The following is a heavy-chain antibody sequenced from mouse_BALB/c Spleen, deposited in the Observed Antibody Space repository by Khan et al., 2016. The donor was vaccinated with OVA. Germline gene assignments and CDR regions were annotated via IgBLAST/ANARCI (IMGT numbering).Heavy chain of an antibody. CDR2: IWTGGST. CDR3: ARYYCNYGGYFDV. D-gene: IGHD2-1*01. J-gene: IGHJ1*01. V-gene: IGHV2-9*02. Sequence: QMQLEESGPGLVAPSQSLSITCTVSGFSLTSYGVHWVRQPPGKGLEWLGVIWTGGSTNYNSALMSRLSISKDNSKSQVFLKMNSLQTDDTAMYYCARYYCNYGGYFDVWGAGTTVTVSS. CDR1: GFSLTSYG.